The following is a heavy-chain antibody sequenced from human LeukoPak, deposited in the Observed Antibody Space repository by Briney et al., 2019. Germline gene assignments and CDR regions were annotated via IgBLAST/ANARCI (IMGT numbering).Heavy chain of an antibody. CDR2: ISYSGYT. D-gene: IGHD4-23*01. CDR3: ARGRNDNGGMFFDS. CDR1: GASIRSYY. Sequence: PSETLSLTCTVSGASIRSYYWSWIRQAPGKGLEWVGFISYSGYTSYSPSLKSRVAISVDTSKSQFSLRLTSMTVADTAIYYCARGRNDNGGMFFDSWAQGTLVTLSS. J-gene: IGHJ4*02. V-gene: IGHV4-59*01.